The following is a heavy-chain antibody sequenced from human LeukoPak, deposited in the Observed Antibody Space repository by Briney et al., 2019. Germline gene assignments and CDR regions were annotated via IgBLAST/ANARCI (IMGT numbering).Heavy chain of an antibody. CDR3: ASGSYKVDY. Sequence: GGSLRLSCAASGFTFSYYWMSWVRQAPGKGLEWVANIKQDGSEKYYVDSVKGRFTISRDNAKNSLYLQMNSLRAEDTAVYYCASGSYKVDYWGQGALVTVSS. V-gene: IGHV3-7*05. D-gene: IGHD1-26*01. CDR1: GFTFSYYW. CDR2: IKQDGSEK. J-gene: IGHJ4*02.